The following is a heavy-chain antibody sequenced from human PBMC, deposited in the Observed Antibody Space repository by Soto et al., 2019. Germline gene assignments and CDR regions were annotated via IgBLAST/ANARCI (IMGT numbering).Heavy chain of an antibody. CDR3: ARGRRATRGNYGMDV. Sequence: SETLSLTCAVYGGSFSGYYWSWIRQPPGKGLEWIGEINHSGSTNYNPSLKSRVTISVDTSKNQFSLKLSSVTAADTAVYYCARGRRATRGNYGMDVWGQGTTVTVSS. V-gene: IGHV4-34*01. D-gene: IGHD2-2*01. CDR1: GGSFSGYY. J-gene: IGHJ6*02. CDR2: INHSGST.